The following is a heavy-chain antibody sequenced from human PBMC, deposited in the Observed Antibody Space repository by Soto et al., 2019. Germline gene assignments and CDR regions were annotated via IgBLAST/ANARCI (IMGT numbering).Heavy chain of an antibody. Sequence: GGSLRLSCAASGFTFSSYAMHWVRQAPGKGLEWVAVISYDGSNKYYADSVKGRFTISRDNSKNTLYLQMNSLRAEDTAVYYCASISSTWGQGTLVTVSS. J-gene: IGHJ5*02. CDR3: ASISST. CDR2: ISYDGSNK. V-gene: IGHV3-30-3*01. D-gene: IGHD3-3*02. CDR1: GFTFSSYA.